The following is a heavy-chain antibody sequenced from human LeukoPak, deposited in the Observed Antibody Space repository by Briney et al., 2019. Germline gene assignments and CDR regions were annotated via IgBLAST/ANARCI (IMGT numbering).Heavy chain of an antibody. CDR2: MNPNSGNT. V-gene: IGHV1-8*01. CDR3: ARGIAPNYYGSDNDY. J-gene: IGHJ4*02. Sequence: ASVKVSCKASGYTFTSYDIDWVRQATGQGLEWMGWMNPNSGNTGYAQKFQGRVTMTRNTSISTAYMELSSLRSEDTAVYYCARGIAPNYYGSDNDYWGQGTLVTVSS. CDR1: GYTFTSYD. D-gene: IGHD3-10*01.